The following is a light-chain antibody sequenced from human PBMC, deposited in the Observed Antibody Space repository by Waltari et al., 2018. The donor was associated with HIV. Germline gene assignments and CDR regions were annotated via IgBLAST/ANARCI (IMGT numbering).Light chain of an antibody. V-gene: IGLV2-14*03. CDR2: DVT. CDR1: SSDIGSYNY. Sequence: QSALTQPASVSGSLGQSITFSCTGTSSDIGSYNYVSWYQQHPGKAPKIIIYDVTNRPSGVSNRFSGSKSGNPASLTISGLQAEDEADYYCTSFTSSSAWVFGGGTMLTVL. J-gene: IGLJ3*02. CDR3: TSFTSSSAWV.